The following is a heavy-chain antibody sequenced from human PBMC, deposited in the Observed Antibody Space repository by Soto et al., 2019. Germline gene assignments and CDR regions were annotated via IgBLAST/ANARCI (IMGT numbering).Heavy chain of an antibody. V-gene: IGHV1-18*01. CDR3: ARGRTGTTLNWFDP. Sequence: GASVKVSCKASGGTFSSYVISWVRQAPGQGLEWMGGISAYNGNTNYAQKLQGRVTMTTDTSTSTAYMELRSLRSDDTAVYYCARGRTGTTLNWFDPWGQGTLVTVSS. D-gene: IGHD1-1*01. CDR1: GGTFSSYV. J-gene: IGHJ5*02. CDR2: ISAYNGNT.